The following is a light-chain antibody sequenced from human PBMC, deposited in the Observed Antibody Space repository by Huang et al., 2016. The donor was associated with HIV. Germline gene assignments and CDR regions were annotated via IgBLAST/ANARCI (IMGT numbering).Light chain of an antibody. CDR3: QQYNNWPQT. J-gene: IGKJ1*01. Sequence: EIVMTQSPATLSVSPGERATLSCRASQSVSSNLAWYQQKPGQAPRLLIYGASTRATVIPDRFRCSGSGTEFTLTISSLQSEDFAVYYCQQYNNWPQTFGQGTKVEIK. CDR2: GAS. CDR1: QSVSSN. V-gene: IGKV3-15*01.